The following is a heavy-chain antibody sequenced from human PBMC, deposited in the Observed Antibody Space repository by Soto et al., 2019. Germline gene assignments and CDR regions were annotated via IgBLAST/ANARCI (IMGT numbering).Heavy chain of an antibody. Sequence: GGSLRLSCAASGFTFSSYSMSWVRQAPGKGLEWVSSITSTSSHIQYADSVKGRFTVSRDNARNSLYLEISSLSAEDTALYYCARHTTNPYKMDYWGQGTLVTVSS. V-gene: IGHV3-21*01. D-gene: IGHD1-1*01. CDR3: ARHTTNPYKMDY. CDR1: GFTFSSYS. CDR2: ITSTSSHI. J-gene: IGHJ4*02.